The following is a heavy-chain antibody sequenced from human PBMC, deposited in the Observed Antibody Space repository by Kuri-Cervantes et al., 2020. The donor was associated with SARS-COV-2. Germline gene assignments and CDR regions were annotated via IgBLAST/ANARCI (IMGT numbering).Heavy chain of an antibody. CDR1: GYTFTGYY. V-gene: IGHV1-2*02. CDR3: ARVRQNDFQAFDY. Sequence: ASVKVSCKASGYTFTGYYMHWVRQAPGQGLEWMGWINPNSGGTNYAQKFQGRVTMTRGTSITTAYMELSRLRFDDTAVYYCARVRQNDFQAFDYWGQGTLVTVSS. CDR2: INPNSGGT. D-gene: IGHD3-3*01. J-gene: IGHJ4*02.